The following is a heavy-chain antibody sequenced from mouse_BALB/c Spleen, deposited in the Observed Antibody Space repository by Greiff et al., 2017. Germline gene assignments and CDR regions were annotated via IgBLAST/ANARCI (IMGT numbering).Heavy chain of an antibody. Sequence: EVQLQESGTVLARPGASVKMSCKASGYSFTSYWMHWVKQRPGQGLEWIGAIYPGNSDTSYNQKFKGKAKLTAVTSASTAYMELSSLTNEDSSVYYCTRQRMSSFYFDDWGQGTTLTVSS. J-gene: IGHJ2*01. CDR2: IYPGNSDT. CDR3: TRQRMSSFYFDD. CDR1: GYSFTSYW. V-gene: IGHV1-5*01. D-gene: IGHD1-3*01.